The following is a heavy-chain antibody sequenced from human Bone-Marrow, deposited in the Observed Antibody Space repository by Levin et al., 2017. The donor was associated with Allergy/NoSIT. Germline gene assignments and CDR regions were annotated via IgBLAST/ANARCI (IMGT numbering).Heavy chain of an antibody. V-gene: IGHV1-58*01. CDR1: GFSFSTSV. CDR2: IVVGSGKT. D-gene: IGHD3-10*01. J-gene: IGHJ4*02. Sequence: SVKVSCKASGFSFSTSVLHWVRQARGQRLEWIGWIVVGSGKTKYAQKFQQTVTITTDMSTSTAYMELSSLISEDTAGYYCARSESFFPYCDYWGQGTLVSVSS. CDR3: ARSESFFPYCDY.